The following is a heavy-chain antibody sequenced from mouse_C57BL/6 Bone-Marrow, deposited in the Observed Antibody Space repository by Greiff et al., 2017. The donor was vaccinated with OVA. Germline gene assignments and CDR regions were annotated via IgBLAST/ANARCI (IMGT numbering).Heavy chain of an antibody. J-gene: IGHJ3*01. Sequence: EVQLQESGAELVRPGASVKLSCTASGFNIKDDYMHWVKQRPEQGLAWIGWIDPENGDTEYASKFQGKAPITADTSSNTAYLQLSSLTSDDTAVYYCTITTVVATIGFAYWGQGTLVTVSA. CDR3: TITTVVATIGFAY. D-gene: IGHD1-1*01. CDR2: IDPENGDT. CDR1: GFNIKDDY. V-gene: IGHV14-4*01.